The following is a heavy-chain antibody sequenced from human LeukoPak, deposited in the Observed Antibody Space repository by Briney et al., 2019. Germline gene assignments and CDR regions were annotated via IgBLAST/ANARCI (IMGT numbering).Heavy chain of an antibody. CDR2: INHSGST. CDR1: GFTVSSNY. V-gene: IGHV4-34*01. Sequence: AGGSLRLSCATSGFTVSSNYMTWVRQAPGKGLEWIGEINHSGSTNYNPSLKSRVTISVDTSKNQFSLKLSSVTAADTAVYYCARGYSSSHVYYYYYYMDVWGKGTTVTISS. D-gene: IGHD6-13*01. J-gene: IGHJ6*03. CDR3: ARGYSSSHVYYYYYYMDV.